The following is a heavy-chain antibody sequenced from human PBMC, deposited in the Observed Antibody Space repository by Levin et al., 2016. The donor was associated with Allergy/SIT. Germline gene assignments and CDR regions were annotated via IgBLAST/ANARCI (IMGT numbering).Heavy chain of an antibody. CDR1: GYTFTGYY. V-gene: IGHV1-2*02. CDR2: INPNSGGT. CDR3: ARDRSKEGLVGTLDY. J-gene: IGHJ4*02. Sequence: ASVKVSCKASGYTFTGYYMHWVRQAPGQGLEWMGWINPNSGGTNYAQKFQGRVTMTRDTSISTAYMELSRLRSDDTAVYYCARDRSKEGLVGTLDYWGQGTLVTVSS. D-gene: IGHD1-26*01.